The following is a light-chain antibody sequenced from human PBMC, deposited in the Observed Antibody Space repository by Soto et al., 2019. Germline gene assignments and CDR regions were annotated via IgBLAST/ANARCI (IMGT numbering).Light chain of an antibody. CDR2: EVN. CDR1: SSDVGGYNY. V-gene: IGLV2-8*01. J-gene: IGLJ1*01. CDR3: SSFAGTFFV. Sequence: HSVLPQPPPAYGSPGQSVTISCTGTSSDVGGYNYVSWYQQHPGKVPKVLISEVNKRPSGVPDRFSGSKSGNTASLTVSGLQADDEADYYCSSFAGTFFVFGTGTKVTVL.